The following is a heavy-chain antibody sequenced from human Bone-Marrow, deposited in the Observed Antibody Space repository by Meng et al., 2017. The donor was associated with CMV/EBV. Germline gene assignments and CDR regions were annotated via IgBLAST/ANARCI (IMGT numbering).Heavy chain of an antibody. CDR2: IYYSGNT. V-gene: IGHV4-39*07. CDR3: ARAREEYYDFWSGFFGWFDP. J-gene: IGHJ5*02. D-gene: IGHD3-3*01. Sequence: GSLRLSCTVSGGSISGSSYYWAWIRQPPGKGLEWIGSIYYSGNTYYNPSLKSRVTISLDTSNNQFSLKLSSVTAADTAVYYCARAREEYYDFWSGFFGWFDPWGQGTLVTVSS. CDR1: GGSISGSSYY.